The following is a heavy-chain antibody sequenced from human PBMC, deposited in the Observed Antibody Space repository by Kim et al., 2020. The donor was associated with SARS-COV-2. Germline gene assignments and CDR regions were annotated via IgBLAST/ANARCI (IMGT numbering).Heavy chain of an antibody. Sequence: SETLSLTCTVSGGSISSYYWSWIRQPAGKGLEWIGRIYTSGSTNYNPSLKSRVTMSVDTSKNQFSLKLSSVTAADTAVYYCARDSYYYDSSGYYRFDYWGQGTLVTVSS. CDR3: ARDSYYYDSSGYYRFDY. J-gene: IGHJ4*02. V-gene: IGHV4-4*07. CDR2: IYTSGST. CDR1: GGSISSYY. D-gene: IGHD3-22*01.